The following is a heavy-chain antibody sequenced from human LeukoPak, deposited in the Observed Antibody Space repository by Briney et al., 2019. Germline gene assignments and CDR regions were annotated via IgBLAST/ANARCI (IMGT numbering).Heavy chain of an antibody. V-gene: IGHV3-30*18. CDR1: GFTFSSYA. J-gene: IGHJ4*02. CDR3: AKDSGIAATYFDY. Sequence: GGSLRLSCAASGFTFSSYAMHWVRQAPGKGLEWVAVISYDGSNKYYADSVKGRFTISRDNSKNTLYLQMNSLRAEDTAVYYCAKDSGIAATYFDYWGQGTLVTVSS. CDR2: ISYDGSNK. D-gene: IGHD6-13*01.